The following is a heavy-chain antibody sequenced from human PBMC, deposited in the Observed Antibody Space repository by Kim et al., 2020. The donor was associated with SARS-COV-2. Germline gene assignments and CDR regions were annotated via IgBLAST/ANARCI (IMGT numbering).Heavy chain of an antibody. CDR1: GFTFSSYW. V-gene: IGHV3-74*01. D-gene: IGHD3-22*01. Sequence: GGSLRLSCAASGFTFSSYWMHWVRQAPGKGLVWVSRINSDGSSTSYADSVKGRFTISRDNAKNTLYLQMNSLRAEDTAVYYCARDLAWRDYYDSSDPSGVGYWGQGTLVTVSS. J-gene: IGHJ4*02. CDR2: INSDGSST. CDR3: ARDLAWRDYYDSSDPSGVGY.